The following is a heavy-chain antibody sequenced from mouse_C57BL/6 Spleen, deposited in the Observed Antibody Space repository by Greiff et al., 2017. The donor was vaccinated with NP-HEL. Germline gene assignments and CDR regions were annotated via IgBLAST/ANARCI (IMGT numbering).Heavy chain of an antibody. CDR1: GYSFTGYY. J-gene: IGHJ4*01. Sequence: EVQLQQSGPELVKPGASVKISCKASGYSFTGYYMNWVKQSPEKSLEWIGEINPSTGGTTYNQKFKAKATLTVAKSASTAYMQLKSLTSEDAAVYYCASMGDYGYYATDYWGQGTSVTVSS. CDR2: INPSTGGT. CDR3: ASMGDYGYYATDY. V-gene: IGHV1-42*01. D-gene: IGHD2-4*01.